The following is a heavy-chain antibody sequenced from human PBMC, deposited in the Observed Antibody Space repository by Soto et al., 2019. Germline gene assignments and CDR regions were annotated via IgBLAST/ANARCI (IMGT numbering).Heavy chain of an antibody. CDR1: GGSVYSNGHY. CDR3: GKILVGATGHTDADS. CDR2: IDNNGVT. V-gene: IGHV4-39*01. J-gene: IGHJ4*02. D-gene: IGHD2-15*01. Sequence: SETLSLTCIVSGGSVYSNGHYWGWIRQPPGKGLEWIGSIDNNGVTNYNPSLKSRVTISRDTSKNQFSLRLTSVTAADTAVYYCGKILVGATGHTDADSWGPGTLVTVSS.